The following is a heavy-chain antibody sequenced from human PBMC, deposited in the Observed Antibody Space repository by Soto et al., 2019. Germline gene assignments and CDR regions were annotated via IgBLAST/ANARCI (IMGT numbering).Heavy chain of an antibody. Sequence: SETLSVTCTVSGGTLSSGDYYWSWIRQPPGKGLEWIGYIYYSGSTYYNPSLKSRVTISVDTSKNQFSLKLSSVTAADTAVYYCARELRFLEWPNLDYWGQGTLVTVSS. CDR3: ARELRFLEWPNLDY. J-gene: IGHJ4*02. D-gene: IGHD3-3*01. V-gene: IGHV4-30-4*01. CDR1: GGTLSSGDYY. CDR2: IYYSGST.